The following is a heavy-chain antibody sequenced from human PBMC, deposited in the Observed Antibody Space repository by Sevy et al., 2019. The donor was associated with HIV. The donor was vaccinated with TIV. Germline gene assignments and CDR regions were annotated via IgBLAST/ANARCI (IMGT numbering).Heavy chain of an antibody. V-gene: IGHV4-59*01. Sequence: SETLSLTCTVSGGSISSYYWSWIRQPPGKGLEWIGYIYYSGSTNYNPSLKSRVTISVDTSKNQFSLRLSSVTAADTAVYYCARELPAGAYYAILTGFRAGNWFDPWGQGTLVTVSS. CDR1: GGSISSYY. CDR2: IYYSGST. CDR3: ARELPAGAYYAILTGFRAGNWFDP. J-gene: IGHJ5*02. D-gene: IGHD3-9*01.